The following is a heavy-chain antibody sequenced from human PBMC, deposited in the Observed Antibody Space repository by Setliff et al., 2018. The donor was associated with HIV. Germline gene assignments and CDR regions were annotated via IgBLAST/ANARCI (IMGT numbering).Heavy chain of an antibody. Sequence: PGGSLRLSCAASGFTFSSCAMSWVRQAPGKGLEWVAAVGSSGSDLYYAESMRGRFTISRDNAKDSVSLQMNSLGAEDTAVYYCVIDREFPWHYYMDLWGKGTTVTVSS. J-gene: IGHJ6*03. CDR1: GFTFSSCA. CDR3: VIDREFPWHYYMDL. D-gene: IGHD2-21*01. CDR2: VGSSGSDL. V-gene: IGHV3-21*01.